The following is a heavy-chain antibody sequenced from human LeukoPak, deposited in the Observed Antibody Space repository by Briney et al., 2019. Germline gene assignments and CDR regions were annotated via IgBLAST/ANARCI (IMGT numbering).Heavy chain of an antibody. CDR2: IRSSTTYV. V-gene: IGHV3-21*01. CDR3: ARDSLTMIVGRQKRGLDY. D-gene: IGHD3-22*01. J-gene: IGHJ4*02. Sequence: AGGSLRLSCAASGFTFSSYSMIWVRQAPGKGLEWVSSIRSSTTYVYYADSVKGRFTISRDNAKNSLYLQMNSLRAEDTAVYYCARDSLTMIVGRQKRGLDYWGQGTLVTVSS. CDR1: GFTFSSYS.